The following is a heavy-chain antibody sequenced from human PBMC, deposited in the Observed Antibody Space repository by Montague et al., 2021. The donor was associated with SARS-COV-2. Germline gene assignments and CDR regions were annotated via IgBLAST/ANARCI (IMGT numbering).Heavy chain of an antibody. Sequence: SETLSLTCTVSGGSISSYYWSWIRQPPGKGLEWIGYIHYSGSTNYNPSLKSRVTISVDTSKNQFSLKLSSVTAADTATYYCARKGSGRSDLAYWGQGTLVTVSS. D-gene: IGHD1-26*01. J-gene: IGHJ4*02. CDR1: GGSISSYY. CDR3: ARKGSGRSDLAY. CDR2: IHYSGST. V-gene: IGHV4-59*12.